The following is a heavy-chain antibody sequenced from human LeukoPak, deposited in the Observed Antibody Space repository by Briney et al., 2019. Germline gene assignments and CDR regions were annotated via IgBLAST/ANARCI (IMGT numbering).Heavy chain of an antibody. D-gene: IGHD3-3*01. V-gene: IGHV3-20*04. CDR3: ASRGTLGIFGVVLRMDL. Sequence: GGSLRLSCAASGFTFGDYGMSWVRQAPGKGLEWVSGINWNGGSRCYADSVKGRFTISRDNDKNSLYLQMNSLRAEDTAMDYCASRGTLGIFGVVLRMDLWGKGTRVTVSS. J-gene: IGHJ6*04. CDR1: GFTFGDYG. CDR2: INWNGGSR.